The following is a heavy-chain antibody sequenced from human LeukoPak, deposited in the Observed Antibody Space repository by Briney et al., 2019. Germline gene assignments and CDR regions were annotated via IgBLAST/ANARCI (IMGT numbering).Heavy chain of an antibody. CDR2: MNPNSGNT. CDR1: GYTFTSYD. D-gene: IGHD1-1*01. J-gene: IGHJ3*02. CDR3: ATDPLGTTGTTEAFDI. Sequence: ASVKVSCKASGYTFTSYDINWVRQASGQGLEWMGWMNPNSGNTGYAQKFQGRVTMTRNTSISTAYMELSSLRSEDTAVYYCATDPLGTTGTTEAFDIWGQGTMVTVSS. V-gene: IGHV1-8*01.